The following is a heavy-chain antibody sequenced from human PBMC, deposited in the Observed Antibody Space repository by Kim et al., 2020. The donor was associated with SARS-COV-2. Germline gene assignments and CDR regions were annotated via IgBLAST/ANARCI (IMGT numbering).Heavy chain of an antibody. CDR3: ARGYYYDSSGYWGFDY. J-gene: IGHJ4*02. D-gene: IGHD3-22*01. V-gene: IGHV4-34*01. Sequence: LKSRVTISVHTANNQFSLKLRSVTAADTAVYYCARGYYYDSSGYWGFDYWGQGTLVTVSS.